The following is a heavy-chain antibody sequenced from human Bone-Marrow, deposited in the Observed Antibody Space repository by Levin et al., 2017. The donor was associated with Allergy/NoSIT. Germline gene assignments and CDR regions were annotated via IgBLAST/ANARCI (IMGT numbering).Heavy chain of an antibody. CDR2: IRSKANSYAT. V-gene: IGHV3-73*01. J-gene: IGHJ4*02. Sequence: GESLKISCAASGFTFSGSAMHWVRQASGKGLEWVGRIRSKANSYATAYAASVKGRFTISRDDSKNTAYLQMNSLKTEDTAVYYCTRRSDAVRFLVDDYWGQGTLVTVSS. CDR3: TRRSDAVRFLVDDY. D-gene: IGHD3-3*01. CDR1: GFTFSGSA.